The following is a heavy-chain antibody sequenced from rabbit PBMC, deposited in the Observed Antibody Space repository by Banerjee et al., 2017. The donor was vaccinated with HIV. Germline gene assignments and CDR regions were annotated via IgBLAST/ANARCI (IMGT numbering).Heavy chain of an antibody. V-gene: IGHV1S43*01. CDR2: IITSSGST. D-gene: IGHD1-1*01. J-gene: IGHJ4*01. CDR3: ARRDYASVSGLKL. Sequence: QEQLEESGGGLVKPEGSLTLTCKASGFDLSSYYYMCWVRQAPGKGLEVVACIITSSGSTWYASWVNGRFTISKSTSLNTVDLKMTSLTAADTATYFCARRDYASVSGLKLWGPGTLVTVS. CDR1: GFDLSSYYY.